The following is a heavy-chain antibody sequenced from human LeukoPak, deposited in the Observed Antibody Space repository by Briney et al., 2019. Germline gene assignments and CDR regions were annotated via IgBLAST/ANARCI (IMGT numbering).Heavy chain of an antibody. CDR2: INPSGGST. J-gene: IGHJ4*02. V-gene: IGHV1-46*01. CDR3: ARVSGSPRGYSYGYLFDY. D-gene: IGHD5-18*01. Sequence: GASVTVSCKASGYTFTSYYMHWVRQAPGQGLEWMGIINPSGGSTSYAQKFQGRVTMTRDMSTSTVYMELSSLRSEDTAVYYCARVSGSPRGYSYGYLFDYWGQGTLVTVSS. CDR1: GYTFTSYY.